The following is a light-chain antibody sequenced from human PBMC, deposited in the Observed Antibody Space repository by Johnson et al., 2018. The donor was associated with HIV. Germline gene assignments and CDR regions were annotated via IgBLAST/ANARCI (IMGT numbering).Light chain of an antibody. CDR2: DTI. Sequence: QSVLTQPPSVSAAPGQKVTISCSGSSSNIGSHYVSWYQQVPGTAPRLVIYDTIKRHSGIPDRFSGSKSGTSATLGITGLQTGDEADYYCVTWDKSLSTGAVFGTGTKVTVL. V-gene: IGLV1-51*01. J-gene: IGLJ1*01. CDR3: VTWDKSLSTGAV. CDR1: SSNIGSHY.